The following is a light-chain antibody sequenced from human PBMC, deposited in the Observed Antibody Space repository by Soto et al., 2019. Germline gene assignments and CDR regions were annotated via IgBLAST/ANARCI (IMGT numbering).Light chain of an antibody. CDR3: QQYGSSQT. CDR2: GPS. J-gene: IGKJ1*01. V-gene: IGKV3-20*01. CDR1: QSVSSSY. Sequence: EVVLTQSPGTLSLSPGERVTLPCRASQSVSSSYLAWYQQKPGQAPRLLIYGPSNRATGIPDRFSGSGSGTDFTLTISRLEPEDFAVYYCQQYGSSQTFGQGTKVDIK.